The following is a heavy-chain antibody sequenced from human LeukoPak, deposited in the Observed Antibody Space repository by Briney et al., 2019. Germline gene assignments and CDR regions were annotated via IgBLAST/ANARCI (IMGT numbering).Heavy chain of an antibody. J-gene: IGHJ4*02. Sequence: GASVKVSCKASGYTFTTYDVNWVRQATGQGLEWMGWMSPNSGNTGYAQKFQGSVTMTRSTSTRTAYMELSSLRSEDTAVYYCTRGPPNWGFDFWGQGTLVTVSS. CDR2: MSPNSGNT. D-gene: IGHD7-27*01. V-gene: IGHV1-8*01. CDR1: GYTFTTYD. CDR3: TRGPPNWGFDF.